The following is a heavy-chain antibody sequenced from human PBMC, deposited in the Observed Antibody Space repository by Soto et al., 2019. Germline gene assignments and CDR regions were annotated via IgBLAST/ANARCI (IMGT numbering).Heavy chain of an antibody. J-gene: IGHJ4*02. Sequence: GGSVRLSCAASGVSFSSYTITWVRQAPGKGLEWVSGINSGGRTYYADSVKGRFTISRDDSKNTLYLQIISLRAEDTAVYYCAKDLRPDGVWDFDYWGQGT. D-gene: IGHD4-17*01. V-gene: IGHV3-23*01. CDR1: GVSFSSYT. CDR2: INSGGRT. CDR3: AKDLRPDGVWDFDY.